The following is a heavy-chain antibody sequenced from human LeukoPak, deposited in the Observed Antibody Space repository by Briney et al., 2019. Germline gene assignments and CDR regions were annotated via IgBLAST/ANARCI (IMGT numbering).Heavy chain of an antibody. J-gene: IGHJ4*02. D-gene: IGHD2-21*01. V-gene: IGHV4-34*01. CDR1: GGSFSGYY. CDR3: ARQLRRGFDY. CDR2: INHSGST. Sequence: SETLSLTCAVYGGSFSGYYWSWLRQPPGKGLEWLGEINHSGSTNYNPSLKSRVTISVDTSKNQFSLKLSSVTAADTAVYYCARQLRRGFDYWGQGTLVTVSS.